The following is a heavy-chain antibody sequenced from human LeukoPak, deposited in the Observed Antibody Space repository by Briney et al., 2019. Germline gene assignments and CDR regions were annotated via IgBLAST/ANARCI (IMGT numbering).Heavy chain of an antibody. D-gene: IGHD2-2*01. CDR3: ARQVDVGCTGTSCYGHGAFHI. V-gene: IGHV4-34*01. J-gene: IGHJ3*02. Sequence: SETPSLTCAVYGGSFSGHYWSWIRQPPGKGLEWIGEIDHSGSTNYNPSLKSRVTISVDTSKNQFSLELTSVTAADTAVYYCARQVDVGCTGTSCYGHGAFHIWGQGTVVTVSS. CDR1: GGSFSGHY. CDR2: IDHSGST.